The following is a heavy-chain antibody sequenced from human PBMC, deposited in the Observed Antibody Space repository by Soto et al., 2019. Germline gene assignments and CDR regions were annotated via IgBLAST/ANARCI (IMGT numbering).Heavy chain of an antibody. D-gene: IGHD6-6*01. CDR1: GGTFSSYA. J-gene: IGHJ6*02. V-gene: IGHV1-69*12. Sequence: QVQLVQSGAEVKKPGSSVKVSCKASGGTFSSYAISWVRQAPGQGLEWMGGIIPIFGTANYAQKFQGRVTITADESTSTAYRELSSKRSEDTAVYYCARDRPRVTYYCMDVWGQGTTVTVSS. CDR2: IIPIFGTA. CDR3: ARDRPRVTYYCMDV.